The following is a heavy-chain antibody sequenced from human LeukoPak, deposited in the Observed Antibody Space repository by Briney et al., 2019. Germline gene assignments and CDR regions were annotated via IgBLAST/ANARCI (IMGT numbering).Heavy chain of an antibody. CDR2: IIPIFGTA. CDR3: ARVGGSYHEGPFDY. Sequence: GASVKVSFKASGGPFSSYAISWVRQAPGQGPEWMGGIIPIFGTANYAQKFQGRVTITTDESTSTAYMELSSLRSEDTAVYYCARVGGSYHEGPFDYWGQGTLVTVSS. CDR1: GGPFSSYA. V-gene: IGHV1-69*05. D-gene: IGHD1-26*01. J-gene: IGHJ4*02.